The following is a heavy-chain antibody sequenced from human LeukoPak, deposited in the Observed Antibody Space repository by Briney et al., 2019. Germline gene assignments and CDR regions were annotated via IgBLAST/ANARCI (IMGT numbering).Heavy chain of an antibody. V-gene: IGHV1-2*02. CDR1: VYTFTAYY. Sequence: ASVKVSFKASVYTFTAYYMHWVRQAPAQGLEWMGLINPNSGGTKYAQKFQGRGTMTRDTSISTAYMELSRLRSDDTAVYYCARDYYDSSGFGAFDIWGQGTMVTVSS. CDR3: ARDYYDSSGFGAFDI. J-gene: IGHJ3*02. D-gene: IGHD3-22*01. CDR2: INPNSGGT.